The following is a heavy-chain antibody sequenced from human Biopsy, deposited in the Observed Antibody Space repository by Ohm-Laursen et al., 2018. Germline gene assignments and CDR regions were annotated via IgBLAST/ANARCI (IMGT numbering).Heavy chain of an antibody. CDR1: GGTFSKYG. CDR3: ARAGVGSDGTDSYYYGMDV. D-gene: IGHD5-24*01. Sequence: ASVKVSCKVSGGTFSKYGISWVRQAPGQGLEWMGVISPSGATTSFSQKFQGRITMTRDTSTGTVYMDLNSLGSEDTAVYYCARAGVGSDGTDSYYYGMDVWGPGTTVTVSS. V-gene: IGHV1-46*01. J-gene: IGHJ6*02. CDR2: ISPSGATT.